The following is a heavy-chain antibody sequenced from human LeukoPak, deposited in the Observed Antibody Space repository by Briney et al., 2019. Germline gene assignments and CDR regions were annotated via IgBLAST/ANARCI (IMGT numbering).Heavy chain of an antibody. J-gene: IGHJ4*02. CDR3: ARGASAGSVDY. CDR1: GGSFSGYY. D-gene: IGHD3-10*01. V-gene: IGHV4-34*01. Sequence: PSETLSLTCAVYGGSFSGYYWSWIRQPPGKGLEWIGEINHSGSTNYNPSLKSRVTISVDTSKNQFSLKVTSVTAADTAVYYCARGASAGSVDYWGQGTLVTVSS. CDR2: INHSGST.